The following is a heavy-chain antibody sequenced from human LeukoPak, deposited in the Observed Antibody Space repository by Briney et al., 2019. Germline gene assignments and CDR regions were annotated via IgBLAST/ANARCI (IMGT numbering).Heavy chain of an antibody. J-gene: IGHJ4*02. CDR3: ARDTYYYDSSGYHIMDY. CDR2: ISSSGSTI. CDR1: GFTFSSYE. D-gene: IGHD3-22*01. Sequence: GGSVRLSCAASGFTFSSYEMNWVRQAPGKGLERVSYISSSGSTIYYADSVKGRFTISRDNAKNSLYLQMNSLGAEDTAVYYCARDTYYYDSSGYHIMDYWGQGTLVTVSS. V-gene: IGHV3-48*03.